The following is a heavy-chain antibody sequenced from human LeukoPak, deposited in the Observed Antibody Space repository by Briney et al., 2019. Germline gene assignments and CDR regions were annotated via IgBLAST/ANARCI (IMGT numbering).Heavy chain of an antibody. CDR2: ISGSGGST. Sequence: GGSLRLSCAASGFTFSSYSMNWVRQAPGKGLEWVSAISGSGGSTYYADSVKGRFTISRDNSKNTLYLQMNSLRAEDTAVYYCAKGPPRFGYYYYMDVWGKGTTVTVSS. CDR3: AKGPPRFGYYYYMDV. J-gene: IGHJ6*03. CDR1: GFTFSSYS. V-gene: IGHV3-23*01. D-gene: IGHD3-10*01.